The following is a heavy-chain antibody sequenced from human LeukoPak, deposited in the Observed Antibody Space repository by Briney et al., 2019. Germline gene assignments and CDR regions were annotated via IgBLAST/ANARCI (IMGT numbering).Heavy chain of an antibody. V-gene: IGHV4-38-2*01. Sequence: SEXXXXXCAVSGYSISSGYYWGWIRQPPGKGLEWIGSIYHSGSTYYNPSLKSRVTISVDTSKNQFSLKLSSVTAADTAVYYCARGRYDSSGYYWIPLDYWGQGTLVTVSS. CDR1: GYSISSGYY. J-gene: IGHJ4*02. D-gene: IGHD3-22*01. CDR3: ARGRYDSSGYYWIPLDY. CDR2: IYHSGST.